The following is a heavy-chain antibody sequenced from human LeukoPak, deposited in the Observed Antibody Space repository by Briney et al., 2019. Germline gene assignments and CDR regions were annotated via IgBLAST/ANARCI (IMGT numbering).Heavy chain of an antibody. CDR2: INSDGSRT. Sequence: GSLRLSCAASGFTFSSYWMHWVRKAPGKGLVWVSRINSDGSRTTYADSVKGRFTTSRDNAKNTLYLQMNSLRAEDTAVYYCARAGIAGALDYWGQGTLVTVSS. CDR1: GFTFSSYW. D-gene: IGHD6-13*01. V-gene: IGHV3-74*01. J-gene: IGHJ4*02. CDR3: ARAGIAGALDY.